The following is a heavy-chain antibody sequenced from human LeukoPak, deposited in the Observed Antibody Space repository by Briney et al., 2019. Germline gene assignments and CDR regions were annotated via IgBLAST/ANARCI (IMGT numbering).Heavy chain of an antibody. CDR1: GFSFSVYW. CDR3: ARDRDVDYGNDGFDI. D-gene: IGHD4/OR15-4a*01. V-gene: IGHV3-74*01. CDR2: IKTDGSIT. J-gene: IGHJ3*02. Sequence: GGSLRLSCAASGFSFSVYWMHWVRQAPGKGPVWVSRIKTDGSITDYADFVKGRFTISRDNAKNTLYLQMNSLRAEDTAVYHCARDRDVDYGNDGFDIWGQGTTVTVSS.